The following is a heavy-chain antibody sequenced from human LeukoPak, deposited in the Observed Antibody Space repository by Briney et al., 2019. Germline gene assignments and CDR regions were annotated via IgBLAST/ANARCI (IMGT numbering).Heavy chain of an antibody. CDR1: GNTFTRYY. Sequence: GASVKVSCKASGNTFTRYYMHWVRQAPGQGLQWMGDINTSAGTTTYAQKFQGRVTMTRDTSTSTGYMELSSLRSDDTAVYYCARGAPIGHALSSGRYDYWGQGTLVTVSS. CDR2: INTSAGTT. V-gene: IGHV1-46*01. D-gene: IGHD6-6*01. CDR3: ARGAPIGHALSSGRYDY. J-gene: IGHJ4*02.